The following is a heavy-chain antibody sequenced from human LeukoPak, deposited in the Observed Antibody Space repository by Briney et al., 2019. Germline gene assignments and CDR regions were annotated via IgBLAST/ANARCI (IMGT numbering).Heavy chain of an antibody. J-gene: IGHJ4*02. D-gene: IGHD6-19*01. V-gene: IGHV3-21*01. CDR1: GFTFSSYS. Sequence: GGSLRLSCAASGFTFSSYSMNWVRQAPGKGLEWVSSISSSSSYIYYADSVKGRITISRDNAKNSLYLQMNSLRAEDTAVYYCARVSLAVAPGYWGQGTLVTVSS. CDR2: ISSSSSYI. CDR3: ARVSLAVAPGY.